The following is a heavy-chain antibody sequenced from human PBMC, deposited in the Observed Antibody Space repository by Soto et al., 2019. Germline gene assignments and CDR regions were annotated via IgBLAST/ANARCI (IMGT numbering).Heavy chain of an antibody. CDR1: GYTFTDHY. D-gene: IGHD1-1*01. Sequence: QVQLVQSGAEVKEPGASVKVSCRTSGYTFTDHYINWVRQAPGQGPEYMGWIHPNSGDATYTQRFQGRVTMTRDKSISTAYMELRRLTSDDTAVYYCARDLSRQSWKWFEPWGQGTLVTVSS. CDR2: IHPNSGDA. J-gene: IGHJ5*02. V-gene: IGHV1-2*02. CDR3: ARDLSRQSWKWFEP.